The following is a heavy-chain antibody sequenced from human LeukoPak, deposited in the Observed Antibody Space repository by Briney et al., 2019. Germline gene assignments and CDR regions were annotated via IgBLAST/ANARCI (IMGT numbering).Heavy chain of an antibody. Sequence: GGSLRLSCAASGFTFSSYWMSWVRQAPGKGLEWVANIKQDGSEKYYVDSVKGRFTISSDNAKNSLYLQMNSLRAEDTAVYYCARDQYGDYYYYYGMDVWGQGTTVTVSS. V-gene: IGHV3-7*01. CDR3: ARDQYGDYYYYYGMDV. CDR2: IKQDGSEK. CDR1: GFTFSSYW. J-gene: IGHJ6*02. D-gene: IGHD4-17*01.